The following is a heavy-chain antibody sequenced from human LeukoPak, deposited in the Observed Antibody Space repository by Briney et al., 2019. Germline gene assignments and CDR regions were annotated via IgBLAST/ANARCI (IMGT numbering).Heavy chain of an antibody. CDR3: TRGRIQLDY. J-gene: IGHJ4*02. D-gene: IGHD5-18*01. CDR2: IRSKAYGGTT. Sequence: GGSLRLSCTASGFTFGDYAMSWVRQAPGKGLEWVGFIRSKAYGGTTEYAASVKGRFTISRDDSKSIAYLQMNSLKTEDTAVYYCTRGRIQLDYWGQGTLVTVSS. CDR1: GFTFGDYA. V-gene: IGHV3-49*04.